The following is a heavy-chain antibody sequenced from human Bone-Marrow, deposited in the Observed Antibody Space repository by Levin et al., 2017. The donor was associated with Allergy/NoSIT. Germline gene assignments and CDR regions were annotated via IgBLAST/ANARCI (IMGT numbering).Heavy chain of an antibody. CDR3: AKKITMIVVVIMGHHGMDV. J-gene: IGHJ6*02. CDR2: ISGSGGST. V-gene: IGHV3-23*01. D-gene: IGHD3-22*01. Sequence: GGSLRLSCAASGFTFSSYAMSWVRQTPGKGLEWVSAISGSGGSTYYADSVKGRFTISRDNSKNTLYLQMNSLRAEDTAVYYCAKKITMIVVVIMGHHGMDVWGQGTTVTVSS. CDR1: GFTFSSYA.